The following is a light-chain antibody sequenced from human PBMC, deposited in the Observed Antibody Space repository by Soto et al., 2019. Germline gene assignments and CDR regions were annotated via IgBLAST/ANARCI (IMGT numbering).Light chain of an antibody. CDR3: QPYYNWPPFN. CDR1: QSINTN. J-gene: IGKJ4*01. V-gene: IGKV3-15*01. CDR2: GAS. Sequence: EIVMTQSPATLSVSPGERGTLSCRASQSINTNLAWYQQKPGQAPRLLIYGASTRATGIPARFSGSASGTEFTLTISSLQSEDFGVYYCQPYYNWPPFNFGGGTKVEIK.